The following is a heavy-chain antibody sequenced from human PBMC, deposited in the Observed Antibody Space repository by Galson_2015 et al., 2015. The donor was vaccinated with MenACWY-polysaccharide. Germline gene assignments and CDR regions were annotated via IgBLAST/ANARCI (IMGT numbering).Heavy chain of an antibody. CDR1: GDSVSGNSVA. CDR2: TYFRSKWYS. CDR3: ARKFDS. Sequence: CAISGDSVSGNSVAWNWIRQSPSRGLEWLGRTYFRSKWYSDYAESVKSRISINADTSKNQFSLKMSSVTAADTAVYYCARKFDSWGQGILVTVPS. J-gene: IGHJ4*02. V-gene: IGHV6-1*01.